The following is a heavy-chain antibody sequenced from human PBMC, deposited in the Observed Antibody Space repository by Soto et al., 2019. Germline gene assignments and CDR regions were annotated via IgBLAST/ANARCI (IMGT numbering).Heavy chain of an antibody. Sequence: QITLNESGPTVVKPTETLTLTCTFSGFSLTTSGVGVGWVRQSPGKAPEWLAFIYWDDDKRYSTSRKSRLTITKDSAKNQVVLTMANVDAADTATYFCAHRVLRAVFGLVTTTAIYFDFWGQGTPVVVSS. J-gene: IGHJ4*02. V-gene: IGHV2-5*02. CDR1: GFSLTTSGVG. D-gene: IGHD3-3*01. CDR3: AHRVLRAVFGLVTTTAIYFDF. CDR2: IYWDDDK.